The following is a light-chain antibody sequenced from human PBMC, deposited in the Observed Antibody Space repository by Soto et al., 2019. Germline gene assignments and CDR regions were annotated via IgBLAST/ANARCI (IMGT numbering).Light chain of an antibody. CDR1: QGISSY. CDR3: QQYYSYPPT. V-gene: IGKV1-8*01. J-gene: IGKJ1*01. Sequence: AIRMTQSPSSFSASTGDRVTITCRASQGISSYLAWYQQKSGKAPKLLIYAASTLQSGVPSRFSGSGSGTDFTLTISCLQSEDFATYYCQQYYSYPPTFGQGTKVDI. CDR2: AAS.